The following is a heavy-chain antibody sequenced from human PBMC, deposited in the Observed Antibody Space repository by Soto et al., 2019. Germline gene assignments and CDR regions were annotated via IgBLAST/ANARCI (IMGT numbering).Heavy chain of an antibody. D-gene: IGHD4-4*01. CDR2: ISGSGGST. V-gene: IGHV3-23*01. Sequence: GGSLRLSCAASGFTFSSYAMSWVRQAPGKGLEWVSAISGSGGSTYYADSVKGRFTISRDNSKNTLYLQMDSLRAEDTAVYYCAKDPAVGNSVSFDYWGQGTLVTVSS. CDR3: AKDPAVGNSVSFDY. CDR1: GFTFSSYA. J-gene: IGHJ4*02.